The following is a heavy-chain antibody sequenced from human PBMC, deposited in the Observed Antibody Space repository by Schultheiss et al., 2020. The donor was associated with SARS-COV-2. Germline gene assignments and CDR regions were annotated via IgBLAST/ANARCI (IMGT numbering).Heavy chain of an antibody. V-gene: IGHV5-51*01. Sequence: GGSLRLSCKGSGYSFTSYWIGWVRQMPGKGLEWMGIIYPGDSDTRYSPSFQGQVTISADKSISTAYLQWSSLKALDTAMYYCARGDRGLLLPFDYWGQGTLVTVSS. CDR2: IYPGDSDT. CDR1: GYSFTSYW. D-gene: IGHD3-22*01. CDR3: ARGDRGLLLPFDY. J-gene: IGHJ4*02.